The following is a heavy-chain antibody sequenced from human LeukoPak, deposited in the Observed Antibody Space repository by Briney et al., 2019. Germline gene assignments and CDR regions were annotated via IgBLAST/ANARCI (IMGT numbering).Heavy chain of an antibody. Sequence: SETLSLTCAVYGGSFSGYYWGWIRQPPGKGLEWIGEINHSGSTNYNPSLKSRVTISVDTSKNQFSLKLSSVTAADTAVYYCARIVVAHYCYYGMDVWGQGTTVTVSS. J-gene: IGHJ6*02. V-gene: IGHV4-34*01. CDR2: INHSGST. CDR1: GGSFSGYY. CDR3: ARIVVAHYCYYGMDV. D-gene: IGHD3-22*01.